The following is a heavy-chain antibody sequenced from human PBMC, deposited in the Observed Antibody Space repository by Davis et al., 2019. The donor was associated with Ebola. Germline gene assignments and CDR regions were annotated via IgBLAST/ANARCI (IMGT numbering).Heavy chain of an antibody. CDR3: ARRRWLVRSFWFDP. CDR1: GVSISSNNW. J-gene: IGHJ5*02. CDR2: IYHSGST. D-gene: IGHD6-19*01. Sequence: MPSESLSLSCTVSGVSISSNNWCCLLHPPPGTALAWVWEIYHSGSTNYNPSLKSRVPIAVDKSENQFSLKLSSVTAADTAVYYCARRRWLVRSFWFDPWGQGTVVTVSS. V-gene: IGHV4-4*02.